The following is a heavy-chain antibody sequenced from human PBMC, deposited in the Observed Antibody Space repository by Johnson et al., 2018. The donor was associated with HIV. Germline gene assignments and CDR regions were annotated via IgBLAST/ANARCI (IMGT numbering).Heavy chain of an antibody. J-gene: IGHJ3*02. Sequence: VQLVESGGGVVQPGRSLRLSCAASGFTFSSYAMHWVRQAPGKGLEWVAVISYDGSNKYYADSVKGRFTISRDNSKNTLYLQMNSLRAEDTAVYYCAREENWGSEAGAFDIWGQGTMVTVSS. CDR1: GFTFSSYA. D-gene: IGHD7-27*01. CDR3: AREENWGSEAGAFDI. V-gene: IGHV3-30*04. CDR2: ISYDGSNK.